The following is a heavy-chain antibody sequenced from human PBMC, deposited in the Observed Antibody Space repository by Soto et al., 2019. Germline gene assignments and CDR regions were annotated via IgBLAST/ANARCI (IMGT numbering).Heavy chain of an antibody. CDR1: GFTFSSYA. Sequence: QVQLVESGGGVVQPGRSLRLSCAASGFTFSSYAMHWVRQAPGKGLEWVAVISYDGSNKYYADSVKGRFTISRDNSKNTLYVQMNSLRAEDTAVYYCAREEYAYSSSWIACPRHQNAPFDPCGQGTLVIVSS. J-gene: IGHJ5*02. V-gene: IGHV3-30-3*01. CDR3: AREEYAYSSSWIACPRHQNAPFDP. D-gene: IGHD6-13*01. CDR2: ISYDGSNK.